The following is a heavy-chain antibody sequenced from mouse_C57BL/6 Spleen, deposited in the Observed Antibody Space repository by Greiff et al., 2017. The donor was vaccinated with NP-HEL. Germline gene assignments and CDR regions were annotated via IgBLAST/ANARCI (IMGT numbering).Heavy chain of an antibody. V-gene: IGHV1-53*01. CDR1: GYTFTSYW. CDR2: INPSNGGT. Sequence: QVQLQQPGTELVKPGASVKLSCKASGYTFTSYWMHWVKQRPGQGLEWIGNINPSNGGTNYNEKFKGKATLTVDTSSSTAYMQLSSLTSEDSAVYYGASRGDYDVHYYAMDYWGQGTSVTVSS. J-gene: IGHJ4*01. D-gene: IGHD2-4*01. CDR3: ASRGDYDVHYYAMDY.